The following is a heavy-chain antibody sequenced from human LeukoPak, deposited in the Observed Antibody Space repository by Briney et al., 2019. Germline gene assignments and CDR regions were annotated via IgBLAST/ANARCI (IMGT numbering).Heavy chain of an antibody. J-gene: IGHJ4*02. Sequence: SGGSLRLSCAASGFTFSTYSMNWVRQAPGKGLEWVSSISSGSSYIYYADSLKGRFTISRDNAKNSLYLQVNSLRAEDTAVYYCARACYYGSGSIPCFDYWGQGTLVTVSS. CDR1: GFTFSTYS. V-gene: IGHV3-21*01. D-gene: IGHD3-10*01. CDR2: ISSGSSYI. CDR3: ARACYYGSGSIPCFDY.